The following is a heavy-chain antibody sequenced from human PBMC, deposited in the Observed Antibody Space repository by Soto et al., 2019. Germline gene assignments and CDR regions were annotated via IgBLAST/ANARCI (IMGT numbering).Heavy chain of an antibody. J-gene: IGHJ6*02. CDR3: AKRGFDSGGWDYYALDV. CDR2: ITGGGGRT. CDR1: GFTFHTYA. Sequence: GGSLRLSCAASGFTFHTYAMTWVRQAPEKGLEWVSAITGGGGRTYYADSVKGRLTISRDNSKNTLYLQMNSLRVEDTAVYYCAKRGFDSGGWDYYALDVWGQGTAVTVSS. D-gene: IGHD5-12*01. V-gene: IGHV3-23*01.